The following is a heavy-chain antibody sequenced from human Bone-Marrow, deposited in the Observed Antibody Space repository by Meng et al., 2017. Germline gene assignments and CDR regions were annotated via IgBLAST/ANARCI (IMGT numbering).Heavy chain of an antibody. Sequence: QVELQESGPGRVKPSGTLSLTCFVSGGSISSIDWWSWVRQPPGKGLEWIGEIYHGGDTNYNPSLKSRVTIAIDKSKNQFSLKLSSVTAADTAVYYCASWIYSCGWQWGQGALVTVSS. CDR1: GGSISSIDW. CDR3: ASWIYSCGWQ. CDR2: IYHGGDT. V-gene: IGHV4/OR15-8*02. D-gene: IGHD6-19*01. J-gene: IGHJ4*02.